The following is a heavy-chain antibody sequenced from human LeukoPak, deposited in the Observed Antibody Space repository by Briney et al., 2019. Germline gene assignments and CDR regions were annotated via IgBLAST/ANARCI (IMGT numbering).Heavy chain of an antibody. CDR1: GGSISSYY. Sequence: SETLSLTCTVSGGSISSYYWNWIRQPPGKGLDWIGYIYYSGSTSYNPSLKSRVTISVDTSKNQFSLKLSSVTAADTAVYYCAREKLSINSFDCWGQGTLVTVSS. CDR2: IYYSGST. V-gene: IGHV4-59*01. CDR3: AREKLSINSFDC. D-gene: IGHD5-18*01. J-gene: IGHJ4*02.